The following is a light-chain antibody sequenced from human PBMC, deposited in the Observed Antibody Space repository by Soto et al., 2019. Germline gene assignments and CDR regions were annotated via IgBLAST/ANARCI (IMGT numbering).Light chain of an antibody. Sequence: DIVLTQSPGTLCLSPGERATLSCRASQSVSSSYLAWYQQKPGQAPRLLIYGASSRATGIPDRFSGSGSGTDFTLTISRLEPEDFAVYYCQQYGSSGTFGQGTKVDIK. V-gene: IGKV3-20*01. CDR1: QSVSSSY. CDR2: GAS. J-gene: IGKJ1*01. CDR3: QQYGSSGT.